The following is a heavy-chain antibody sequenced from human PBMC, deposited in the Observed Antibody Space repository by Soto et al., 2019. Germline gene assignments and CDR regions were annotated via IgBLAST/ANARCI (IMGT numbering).Heavy chain of an antibody. CDR3: TTVFKY. CDR1: GFTFTNYW. CDR2: MAGVGTGT. J-gene: IGHJ1*01. D-gene: IGHD3-3*01. Sequence: EVQLVQSGGGSVQPGGSLRLSCAASGFTFTNYWMHWVRQVPGKGLVWVSRMAGVGTGTSYSDSVRGRFTISRDNAENTLYLQMNSLTAEDTAVYYCTTVFKYWGQGTPVTVSS. V-gene: IGHV3-74*01.